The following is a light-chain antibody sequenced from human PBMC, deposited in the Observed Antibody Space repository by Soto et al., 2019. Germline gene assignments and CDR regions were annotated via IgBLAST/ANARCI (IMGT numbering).Light chain of an antibody. CDR3: QQRGNWPPP. J-gene: IGKJ3*01. CDR1: QSLSSY. CDR2: DAS. Sequence: EVVLTQSPATLSLSPGERATLSCRASQSLSSYLAWYQQKPGQAPRLLIYDASNRATDIPARFSGSGSVTDVTLTISSLEPEDFAVYFCQQRGNWPPPFGPGTKVDIK. V-gene: IGKV3-11*01.